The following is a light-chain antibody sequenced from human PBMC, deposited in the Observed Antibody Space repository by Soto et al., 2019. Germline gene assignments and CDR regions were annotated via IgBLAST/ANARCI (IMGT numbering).Light chain of an antibody. CDR2: DAS. J-gene: IGKJ5*01. V-gene: IGKV3-11*01. Sequence: EIVLTQSPATLSLSPGERATLSCRASQSVSSYLAWYQQKPGQAPRLLIYDASNRATGIPARFSGSGSGTDITRTIISLEPEDFAVYYCQQRSNWPITFGQGTRLEIK. CDR1: QSVSSY. CDR3: QQRSNWPIT.